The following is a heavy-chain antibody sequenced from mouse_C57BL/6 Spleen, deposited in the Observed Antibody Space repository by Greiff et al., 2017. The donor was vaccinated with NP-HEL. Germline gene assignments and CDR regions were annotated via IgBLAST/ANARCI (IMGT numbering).Heavy chain of an antibody. D-gene: IGHD2-4*01. Sequence: QVQLKQSGAELVKPGASVKISCKASGYAFSSYWMNWVKQRPGKGLEWIGQIYPGDGDTNYNGKFKGKATLTADKSSSTAYMQLSSLTSEDSAVYFCARGYYDYDAYFDYWGQGTTLTVSS. CDR1: GYAFSSYW. V-gene: IGHV1-80*01. J-gene: IGHJ2*01. CDR3: ARGYYDYDAYFDY. CDR2: IYPGDGDT.